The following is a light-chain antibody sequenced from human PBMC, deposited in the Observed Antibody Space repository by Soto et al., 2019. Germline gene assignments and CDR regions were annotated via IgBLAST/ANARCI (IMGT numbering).Light chain of an antibody. CDR3: QQYSISPFT. CDR2: GAS. J-gene: IGKJ3*01. Sequence: EIVLTQSPGTLSLSPGERATLSCRTSQSVSSSYLAWYQQKPGQAPRLLIYGASSRATGIPDRFSGSGSGTDFTLTISRLEPEDFAVYYCQQYSISPFTFGPGTKVDIK. CDR1: QSVSSSY. V-gene: IGKV3-20*01.